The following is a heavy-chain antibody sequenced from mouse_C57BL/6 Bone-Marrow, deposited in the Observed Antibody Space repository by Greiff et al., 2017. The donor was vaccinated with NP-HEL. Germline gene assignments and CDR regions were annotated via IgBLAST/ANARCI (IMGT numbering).Heavy chain of an antibody. CDR1: GFTFSDYG. D-gene: IGHD1-1*01. Sequence: EVKLVESGGGLVKPGGSLKLSCAASGFTFSDYGMHWVRQAPEKGLEWVAYISSGSSTIYYADTVKGRFTISRDNAKNTLFLQMTSLRSEDTAMYYCARGPLITTVVNYFDYWGQGTTLTVSS. CDR3: ARGPLITTVVNYFDY. J-gene: IGHJ2*01. V-gene: IGHV5-17*01. CDR2: ISSGSSTI.